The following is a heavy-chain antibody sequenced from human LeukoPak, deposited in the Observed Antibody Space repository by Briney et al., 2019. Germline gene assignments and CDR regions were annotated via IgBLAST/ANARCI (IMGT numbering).Heavy chain of an antibody. J-gene: IGHJ4*02. CDR2: ISYDGSNK. CDR3: ARGGYGSGSYYLNCDIDY. V-gene: IGHV3-30-3*01. CDR1: GFTFSSYA. Sequence: PGRSLRLSCAASGFTFSSYAMHWVRQAPGKGLEWVAVISYDGSNKYYADSVKGRFTISRDNSKNTLYPQMNSLRAEDTAVYYCARGGYGSGSYYLNCDIDYWGQGTLVTVSS. D-gene: IGHD3-10*01.